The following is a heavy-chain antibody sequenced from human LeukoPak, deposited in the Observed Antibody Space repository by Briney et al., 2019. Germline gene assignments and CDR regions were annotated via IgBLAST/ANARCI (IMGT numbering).Heavy chain of an antibody. CDR3: ALRSGYYDY. CDR2: IKSKADGETT. D-gene: IGHD3-22*01. V-gene: IGHV3-15*01. CDR1: GISFSNTW. J-gene: IGHJ4*02. Sequence: PGGSLRLSCAASGISFSNTWMSWVRQAPGKGLEWVGRIKSKADGETTEYAAPVIGRITISRDDLQNTLYLQMNSLKTEDTAVYYCALRSGYYDYWGQGTLVTVSS.